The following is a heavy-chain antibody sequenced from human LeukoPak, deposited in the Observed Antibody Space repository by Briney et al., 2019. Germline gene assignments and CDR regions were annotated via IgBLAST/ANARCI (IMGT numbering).Heavy chain of an antibody. J-gene: IGHJ4*02. V-gene: IGHV3-30-3*01. CDR3: ARDVGYCGGDCYSGAHFDY. CDR2: ISYDGSNK. D-gene: IGHD2-21*02. CDR1: GFTFSSYA. Sequence: GGSLRLSCAASGFTFSSYAMHWVRQAPGKGLEWVAVISYDGSNKYYADSVKGRFTISRDNAKNSLYLQMNSLRAEDTAVYYCARDVGYCGGDCYSGAHFDYWGQGTLVTVSS.